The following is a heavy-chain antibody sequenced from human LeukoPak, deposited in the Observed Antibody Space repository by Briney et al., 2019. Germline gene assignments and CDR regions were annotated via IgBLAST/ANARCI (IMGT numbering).Heavy chain of an antibody. Sequence: ASETLSLTCTVSGGSVSSGSDYWSWIRQPPGKGLEWIGYIYYSRSTTYNPSLKSRVTISVDTSKNQFSLKLSSVTAADTAMYFCARRSGSYPYYFDYWGQGTLVTVSS. V-gene: IGHV4-61*01. CDR2: IYYSRST. J-gene: IGHJ4*02. CDR1: GGSVSSGSDY. CDR3: ARRSGSYPYYFDY. D-gene: IGHD1-26*01.